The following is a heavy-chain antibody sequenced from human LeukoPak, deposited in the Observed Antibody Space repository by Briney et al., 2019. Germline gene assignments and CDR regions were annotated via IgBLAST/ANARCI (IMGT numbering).Heavy chain of an antibody. CDR2: TYSGGTT. CDR3: ARETYYYYGMDV. CDR1: RVRVSIHY. D-gene: IGHD3-16*01. V-gene: IGHV3-66*01. Sequence: PGGSLRLSCAPSRVRVSIHYMSWVRQAPGKGLEWVSVTYSGGTTYYADSVKGRFTISRDNSKSTLYLQMNSLRAEDTAVYYCARETYYYYGMDVWGQGTTVTVSS. J-gene: IGHJ6*02.